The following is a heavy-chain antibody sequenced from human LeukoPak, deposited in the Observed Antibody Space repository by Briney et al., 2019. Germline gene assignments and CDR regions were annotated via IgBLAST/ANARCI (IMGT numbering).Heavy chain of an antibody. D-gene: IGHD6-13*01. CDR2: IYSGGST. CDR3: ARKVPGSSWYAH. V-gene: IGHV3-66*01. CDR1: GFTVSSNY. Sequence: GSLRLSCAASGFTVSSNYMSWVRQAPGKGLEWVSVIYSGGSTYYADSVKGRFTISRDNSKNTLYLQMNSLRAEDTAVYYCARKVPGSSWYAHWGQGTLVTVSS. J-gene: IGHJ5*02.